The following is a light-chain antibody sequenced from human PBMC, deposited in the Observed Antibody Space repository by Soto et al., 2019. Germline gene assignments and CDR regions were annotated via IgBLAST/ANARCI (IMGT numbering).Light chain of an antibody. V-gene: IGKV1-5*01. CDR3: QQYNSYLWT. J-gene: IGKJ1*01. Sequence: DIQKIQSPSVPSTTVGDRVTITCRASQSISSWLAWYQQKPGKAPKLLIYDASSLESGVPSRFSGSGSGTEFTLTISSLQPDDFATYYCQQYNSYLWTFGQGTKVDIK. CDR2: DAS. CDR1: QSISSW.